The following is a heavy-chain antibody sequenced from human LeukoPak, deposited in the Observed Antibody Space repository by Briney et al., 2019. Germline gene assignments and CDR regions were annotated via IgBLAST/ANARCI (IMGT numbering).Heavy chain of an antibody. V-gene: IGHV4-34*01. D-gene: IGHD6-13*01. Sequence: PSETLSLTCAVYGGSFSGYYWSWIRQPPGKGLEWIGEINHSGSTNYNPSLKSRVTISVDTSKNQFSLKLSSVTAADTAVYYCATSSSSWYFRFDPWGQGTLVTVSS. CDR3: ATSSSSWYFRFDP. CDR1: GGSFSGYY. J-gene: IGHJ5*02. CDR2: INHSGST.